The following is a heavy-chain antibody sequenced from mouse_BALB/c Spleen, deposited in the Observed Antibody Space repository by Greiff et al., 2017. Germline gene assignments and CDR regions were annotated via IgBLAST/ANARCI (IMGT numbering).Heavy chain of an antibody. J-gene: IGHJ3*01. Sequence: VQLKESGGGLVKPGGSLKLSCAASGFTFSSYTMSWVRQTPEKRLEWVATISSGGSYTYYPDSVKGRFTISRDNAKNTLYLQMSSLKSEDTAMYYCTRGITTATWFAYWGQGTLVTVSA. D-gene: IGHD1-2*01. CDR1: GFTFSSYT. CDR3: TRGITTATWFAY. CDR2: ISSGGSYT. V-gene: IGHV5-6-4*01.